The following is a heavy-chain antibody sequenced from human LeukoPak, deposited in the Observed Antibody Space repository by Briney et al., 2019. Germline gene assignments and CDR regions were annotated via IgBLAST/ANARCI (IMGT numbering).Heavy chain of an antibody. Sequence: GGSLRLSCAASGFTFSSYAMSWVRQAPGKGLEWVSAISGSGGSTYYADSAKGRFTISRDNSKNTLYLQMNSLRAEDTAVYYCAKDLRATTNYFDYWGQGTLVTVSS. CDR2: ISGSGGST. J-gene: IGHJ4*02. V-gene: IGHV3-23*01. CDR3: AKDLRATTNYFDY. CDR1: GFTFSSYA. D-gene: IGHD1-26*01.